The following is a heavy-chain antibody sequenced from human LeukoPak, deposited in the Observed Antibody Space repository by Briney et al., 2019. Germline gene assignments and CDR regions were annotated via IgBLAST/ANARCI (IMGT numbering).Heavy chain of an antibody. V-gene: IGHV3-48*02. Sequence: PGRSLRLSCAAPGFTFSSYSMNWVRQAPGKGLEWVSYIGTSSSTIYYADSVKGRFTISRDNAKNSLYLQMNSLRDEDTAVYYCARHDYGGNSGDYWGQGTLVTVSS. D-gene: IGHD4-23*01. CDR2: IGTSSSTI. J-gene: IGHJ4*02. CDR3: ARHDYGGNSGDY. CDR1: GFTFSSYS.